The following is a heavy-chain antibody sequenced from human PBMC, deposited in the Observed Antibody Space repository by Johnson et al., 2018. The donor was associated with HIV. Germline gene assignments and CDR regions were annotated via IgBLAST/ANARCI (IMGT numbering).Heavy chain of an antibody. CDR1: GFTFSSNS. CDR3: AREKIVQGGAFDI. Sequence: QVQLVESGGGVVQPGRSLRLSCAASGFTFSSNSMHWVRQAPGKGLGWVAVISYDGSNKYYADAVKGRFTISRDNPKNSLSLQMNSLRAEDTALYYCAREKIVQGGAFDIWGQGTVVTVSS. D-gene: IGHD2/OR15-2a*01. J-gene: IGHJ3*02. V-gene: IGHV3-30-3*01. CDR2: ISYDGSNK.